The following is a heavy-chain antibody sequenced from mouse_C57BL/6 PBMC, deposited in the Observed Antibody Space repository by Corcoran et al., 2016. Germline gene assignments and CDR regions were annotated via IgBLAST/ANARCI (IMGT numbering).Heavy chain of an antibody. CDR2: IYPGDGDT. Sequence: QVQLQQSGAELVKPGASVKISCKASGYAFSSYWMNWVKQRPGKGLEWIGQIYPGDGDTNYNGKFKGKATLTVDQSSSTAYMELRSLTSEDSAVYYCARRYYGSRYYFDYWGQGTTLTVSS. V-gene: IGHV1-80*01. CDR3: ARRYYGSRYYFDY. D-gene: IGHD1-1*01. J-gene: IGHJ2*01. CDR1: GYAFSSYW.